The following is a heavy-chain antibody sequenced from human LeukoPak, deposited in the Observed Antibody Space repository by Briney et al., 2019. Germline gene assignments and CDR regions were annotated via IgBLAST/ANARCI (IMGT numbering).Heavy chain of an antibody. D-gene: IGHD6-13*01. CDR3: AREILLIAAAGTLDY. V-gene: IGHV3-23*01. Sequence: EGSLRLSCAASGFTFSSYAMSWVRQAPGKGLEWVSAISGSGGSTYYADSVKGRFTISRDNSKNTLYLQMNSLRAEDTAVYYCAREILLIAAAGTLDYWGQGTLVTVSS. J-gene: IGHJ4*02. CDR2: ISGSGGST. CDR1: GFTFSSYA.